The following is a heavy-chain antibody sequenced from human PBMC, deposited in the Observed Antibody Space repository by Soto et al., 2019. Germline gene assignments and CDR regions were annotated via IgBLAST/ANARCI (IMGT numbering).Heavy chain of an antibody. V-gene: IGHV4-59*08. D-gene: IGHD3-9*01. Sequence: SETLSLTCTVSGGSISSYYWSWIRQPPGKGLEWIGYIYYSGSTNYDPSLKSRVTISVDTSKNQFSLKLSSVTAADTAVYYCAILDLAALRYFDWLSAGSYYMDVWGKGTTVTVSS. CDR3: AILDLAALRYFDWLSAGSYYMDV. J-gene: IGHJ6*03. CDR1: GGSISSYY. CDR2: IYYSGST.